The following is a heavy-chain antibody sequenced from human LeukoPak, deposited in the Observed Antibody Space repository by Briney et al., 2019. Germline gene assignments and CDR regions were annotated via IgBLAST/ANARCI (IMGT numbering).Heavy chain of an antibody. CDR3: ARGADYGDYVTLDY. Sequence: GSSVKVSCKASGGTFSSYAISWVRQAPGQGLEWMGRIIPILGIANYAQKFQGRVTITADKSTSTAYMDLSSLRSEDTAVYYCARGADYGDYVTLDYWGQGTLVTVSS. V-gene: IGHV1-69*04. CDR2: IIPILGIA. CDR1: GGTFSSYA. D-gene: IGHD4-17*01. J-gene: IGHJ4*02.